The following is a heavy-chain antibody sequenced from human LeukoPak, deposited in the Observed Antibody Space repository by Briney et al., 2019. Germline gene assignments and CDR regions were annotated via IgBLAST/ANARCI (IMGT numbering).Heavy chain of an antibody. CDR1: GFTFSTFA. CDR2: IWYDGSNE. D-gene: IGHD3-10*01. CDR3: VTVFGAYSYKGPFDS. J-gene: IGHJ3*01. V-gene: IGHV3-33*01. Sequence: PGGSLRLSCAASGFTFSTFAMPWVRQAPGKGLEWVALIWYDGSNEYYADSVKGRFNISRDNSKNMLFLQMNSLRVEDTAVYFCVTVFGAYSYKGPFDSWGQGTMVTVSS.